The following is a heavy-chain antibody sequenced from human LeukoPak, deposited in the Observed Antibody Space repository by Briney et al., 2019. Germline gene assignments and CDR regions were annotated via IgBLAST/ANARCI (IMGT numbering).Heavy chain of an antibody. J-gene: IGHJ4*02. CDR2: TRNKANNYAT. D-gene: IGHD4-23*01. CDR1: GYTFSDHY. V-gene: IGHV3-72*01. Sequence: GGSPRLSCAASGYTFSDHYIDWVRQAPGKGLEWVGHTRNKANNYATDYAASVKGRFTISRDDSRNSVYLQMNSLKTEDTAVYYCTRWRSGTSDWGQGTLVTVSS. CDR3: TRWRSGTSD.